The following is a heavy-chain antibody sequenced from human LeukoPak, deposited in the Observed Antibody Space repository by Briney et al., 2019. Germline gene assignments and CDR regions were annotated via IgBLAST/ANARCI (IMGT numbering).Heavy chain of an antibody. CDR3: ATTRYYYDSSGYSNFDY. CDR1: GGSISSCY. J-gene: IGHJ4*02. Sequence: PSETLSLTCTVSGGSISSCYWSWIRQPPGKGLEWIGYIYYSGSTNYNPSLKSRVTISVDTSKNQFSLKLSSVTAADTAVYYCATTRYYYDSSGYSNFDYWGQGTLVTVSS. D-gene: IGHD3-22*01. CDR2: IYYSGST. V-gene: IGHV4-59*01.